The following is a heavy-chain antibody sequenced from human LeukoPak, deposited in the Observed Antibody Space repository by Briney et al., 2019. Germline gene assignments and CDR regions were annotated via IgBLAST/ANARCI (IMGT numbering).Heavy chain of an antibody. CDR2: LNANSGGI. CDR1: GYTFTAYC. D-gene: IGHD6-13*01. V-gene: IGHV1-2*02. CDR3: AYDPGMADVVDD. Sequence: ASVTVSCRASGYTFTAYCVHWVRQAPGHGFEWLGWLNANSGGINYALKFLVRVPITRETILSAAYLGLSWVSSNDRAVYYCAYDPGMADVVDDWGQGTLVTVSS. J-gene: IGHJ4*02.